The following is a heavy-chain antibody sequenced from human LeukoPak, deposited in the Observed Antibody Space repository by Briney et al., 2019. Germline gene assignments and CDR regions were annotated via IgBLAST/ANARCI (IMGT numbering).Heavy chain of an antibody. D-gene: IGHD6-13*01. CDR1: GFTFGDYA. CDR2: IRSKPYGGTT. V-gene: IGHV3-49*03. Sequence: GGSLRLSCTASGFTFGDYAMSWFRQAPGKGLEWVGFIRSKPYGGTTEYAASVKGRFTISRDDSKSIAYLQMNSLKTEDTAVYYCTRARSIEAAGTFDYWGQGTLVTVSS. J-gene: IGHJ4*02. CDR3: TRARSIEAAGTFDY.